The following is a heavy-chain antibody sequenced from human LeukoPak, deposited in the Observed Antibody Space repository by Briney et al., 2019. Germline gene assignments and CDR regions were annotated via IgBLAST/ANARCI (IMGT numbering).Heavy chain of an antibody. D-gene: IGHD1-1*01. Sequence: SGGPLRLSCAASGFTFSSYWMSWVRQAPGKGLEWVANIKQDGSEKYYVDSVKGRFTTSRDNAKNSLYLQMNSLRAEDTAVYYCARPLDGYYYYGMDVWGQGTTVTVSS. CDR1: GFTFSSYW. V-gene: IGHV3-7*01. CDR3: ARPLDGYYYYGMDV. CDR2: IKQDGSEK. J-gene: IGHJ6*02.